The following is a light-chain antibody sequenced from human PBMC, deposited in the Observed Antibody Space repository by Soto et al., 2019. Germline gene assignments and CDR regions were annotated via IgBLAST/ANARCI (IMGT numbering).Light chain of an antibody. CDR1: EPVSKI. J-gene: IGKJ1*01. CDR2: GAS. Sequence: DIVLTQSPGTLSLSPGERATLSCRASEPVSKIFLAWYQQKRGQAPRLLIYGASTRATGIPARFSGSGSGTEFTLTISSLQSEDFAVYYCQQYNNWPPWTFGQGTKVDIK. CDR3: QQYNNWPPWT. V-gene: IGKV3-15*01.